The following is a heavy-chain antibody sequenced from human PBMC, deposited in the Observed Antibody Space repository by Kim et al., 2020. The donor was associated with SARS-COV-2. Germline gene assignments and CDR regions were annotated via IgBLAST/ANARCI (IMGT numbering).Heavy chain of an antibody. CDR3: AQPFKSSPHSPHQN. Sequence: SETLSLTCSVSRASIKDYYWSWIRQSPEKGLEWIGNIQHTGNPNYNPSLESRLSISMDISQRQFSLKLRSVTAADTAVYYYAQPFKSSPHSPHQNWGPGTLVTVSS. D-gene: IGHD2-2*01. CDR2: IQHTGNP. CDR1: RASIKDYY. V-gene: IGHV4-59*03. J-gene: IGHJ4*02.